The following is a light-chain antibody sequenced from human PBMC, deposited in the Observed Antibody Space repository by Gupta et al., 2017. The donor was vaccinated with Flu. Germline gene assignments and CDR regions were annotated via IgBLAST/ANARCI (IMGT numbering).Light chain of an antibody. J-gene: IGLJ3*02. Sequence: QSALTQPASVSGSPGQSITISCTGTSSDVGDYNRVSWFQQHPGKAPKVIIYEVSNRPSGVSNRFSGSKSGNTASLTISGLQADDEADYYCSSYTRSTASIIAWVSGGGTKVTVL. V-gene: IGLV2-14*01. CDR2: EVS. CDR3: SSYTRSTASIIAWV. CDR1: SSDVGDYNR.